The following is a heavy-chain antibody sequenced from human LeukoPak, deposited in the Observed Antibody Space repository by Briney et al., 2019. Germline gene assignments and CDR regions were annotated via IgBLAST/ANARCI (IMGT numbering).Heavy chain of an antibody. Sequence: GGSLRLSCAASGFKFDGYAMSWVRQAPGKGLEWVSGVNWDGSSTGYADSVKGRVTISRDNAKNSLYLQMNSLRAEDTAVYYCAKDLYYYDSSGKPFDYWGQGTLVTVSS. J-gene: IGHJ4*02. V-gene: IGHV3-20*04. CDR1: GFKFDGYA. D-gene: IGHD3-22*01. CDR2: VNWDGSST. CDR3: AKDLYYYDSSGKPFDY.